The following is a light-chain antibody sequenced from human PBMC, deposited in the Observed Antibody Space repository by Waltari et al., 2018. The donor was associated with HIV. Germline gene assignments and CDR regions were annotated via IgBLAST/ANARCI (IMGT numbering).Light chain of an antibody. V-gene: IGLV1-40*01. CDR1: NSNIGAGYG. Sequence: QSVLTQPPSVSGAPGQRVTISCTGSNSNIGAGYGVHWYQHLPGAAPKLLSYDINNRPSGVPYRFSGSKSGTSASLAITGLQVEDEGDYFCQSYDSSLNVIFGGGTKLTVL. J-gene: IGLJ2*01. CDR3: QSYDSSLNVI. CDR2: DIN.